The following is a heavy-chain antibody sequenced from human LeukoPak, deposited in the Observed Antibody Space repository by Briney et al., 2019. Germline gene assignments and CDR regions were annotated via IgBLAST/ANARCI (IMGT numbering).Heavy chain of an antibody. V-gene: IGHV4-39*01. CDR2: IYYSGST. CDR1: GGSISSSSYY. CDR3: ARYSYGGEDWFDP. J-gene: IGHJ5*02. D-gene: IGHD3-16*01. Sequence: PSETLSLTCTVSGGSISSSSYYWGWIRQPPGKGLEWIGSIYYSGSTYYNPSLKSRVTILLDMSKNQFSLRLTSVTAADTAVYYCARYSYGGEDWFDPWGQGTLVTVSS.